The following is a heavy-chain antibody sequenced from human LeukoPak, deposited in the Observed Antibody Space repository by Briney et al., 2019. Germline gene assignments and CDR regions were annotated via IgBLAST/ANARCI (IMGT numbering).Heavy chain of an antibody. Sequence: GASVKVSCKASGYTFTNYGISWVRQAPGQGLEWMGWINPNSGGTNYAQKFQGRVTMTRDTSISTAYMELSRLRSDDTAVYYCARDLHYDVPFDYWGQGTLVTVSS. CDR3: ARDLHYDVPFDY. CDR2: INPNSGGT. D-gene: IGHD5-12*01. J-gene: IGHJ4*02. CDR1: GYTFTNYG. V-gene: IGHV1-2*02.